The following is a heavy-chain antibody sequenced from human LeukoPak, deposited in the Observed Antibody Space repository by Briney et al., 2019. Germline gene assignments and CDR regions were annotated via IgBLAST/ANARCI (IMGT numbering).Heavy chain of an antibody. Sequence: GGSLRLSCAASGFNASSKYMSWVRQAPGKGLEWVSVIYSGGTTNYADSVKGRFTISRDNSKNTLYLQMNSLRAEDTAVYYCARVTIFGVGLDYWGQGTLVTVPS. CDR3: ARVTIFGVGLDY. D-gene: IGHD3-3*01. CDR1: GFNASSKY. CDR2: IYSGGTT. J-gene: IGHJ4*02. V-gene: IGHV3-66*01.